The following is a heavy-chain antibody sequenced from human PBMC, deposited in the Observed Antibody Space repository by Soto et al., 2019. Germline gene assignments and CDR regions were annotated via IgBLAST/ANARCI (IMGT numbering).Heavy chain of an antibody. Sequence: QVHLVQSGAEVKKPGASVKISCETSGYNFSSYTLQWVRQAPGQSLEWMGWISAGNGATKYSQKFRDRVIITRDTSANTAYMELTSLRSEDSAVYYCARFVVRGLILNSFFDPWGHGTLVSVSS. V-gene: IGHV1-3*01. CDR2: ISAGNGAT. CDR3: ARFVVRGLILNSFFDP. D-gene: IGHD3-10*01. J-gene: IGHJ5*02. CDR1: GYNFSSYT.